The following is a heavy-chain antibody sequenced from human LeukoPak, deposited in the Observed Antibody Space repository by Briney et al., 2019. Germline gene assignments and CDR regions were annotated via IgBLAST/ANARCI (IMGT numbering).Heavy chain of an antibody. CDR3: ARIGLKVGSDYDFWSGPPYYYYYGMDV. Sequence: GGSLRLSCAASGFIFSSYAMRWVRQAPGKGLEWVSAISGSGGSAYYADSVKGRFTISRDNSKNTLYLQMNSLRAEDTAVYYCARIGLKVGSDYDFWSGPPYYYYYGMDVWGQGTTVTVSS. V-gene: IGHV3-23*01. CDR2: ISGSGGSA. D-gene: IGHD3-3*01. CDR1: GFIFSSYA. J-gene: IGHJ6*02.